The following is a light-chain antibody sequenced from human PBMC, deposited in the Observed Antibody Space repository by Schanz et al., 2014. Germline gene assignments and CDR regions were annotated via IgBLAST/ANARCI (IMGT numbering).Light chain of an antibody. V-gene: IGLV2-8*01. Sequence: QSALTQPPSASGSPGQSVTISCTGTSSDVGGYNYVSWYQQHPGKAPKLMISEVSKRPSGVPDRFSGSKSGNTASLTVSGLQAEDEADYYCNSYAGSNNWVFGGGTKLTV. CDR1: SSDVGGYNY. CDR3: NSYAGSNNWV. J-gene: IGLJ3*02. CDR2: EVS.